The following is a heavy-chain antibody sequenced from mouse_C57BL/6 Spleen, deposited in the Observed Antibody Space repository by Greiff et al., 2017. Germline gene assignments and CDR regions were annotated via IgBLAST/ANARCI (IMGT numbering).Heavy chain of an antibody. CDR2: IHPSDSDT. J-gene: IGHJ4*01. CDR3: AIDYQCGGYYAMDY. Sequence: QVQLKQPGAELVKPGASVKVSCKASGYTFTSYWMHWVKQRPGQGLEWIGRIHPSDSDTNYNQKFKGKATLTVDKSSSTAYMQLSSLTSDDSAVYYCAIDYQCGGYYAMDYWGQGTSVTVSS. V-gene: IGHV1-74*01. D-gene: IGHD2-4*01. CDR1: GYTFTSYW.